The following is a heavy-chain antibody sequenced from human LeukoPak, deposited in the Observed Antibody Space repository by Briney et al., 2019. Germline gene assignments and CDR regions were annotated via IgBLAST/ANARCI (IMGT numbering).Heavy chain of an antibody. CDR2: IRYDGSNK. V-gene: IGHV3-30*02. J-gene: IGHJ4*02. CDR1: GFTFSSYG. CDR3: ARIGGTDFDY. Sequence: GGSLRLSCAASGFTFSSYGMHWVRQAPGKGLEWVAFIRYDGSNKYYADSVKGRFTISRDNSKDTLYLQMNSLRAEDTAVYYCARIGGTDFDYWGQGTLVTVSS.